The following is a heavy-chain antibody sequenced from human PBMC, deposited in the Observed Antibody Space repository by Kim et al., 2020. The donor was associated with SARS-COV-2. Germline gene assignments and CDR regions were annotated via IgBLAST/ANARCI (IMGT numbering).Heavy chain of an antibody. CDR3: ATLRLYYYDSSGYSPAP. V-gene: IGHV1-24*01. D-gene: IGHD3-22*01. CDR2: FDPEDGET. CDR1: GYNLTELS. Sequence: ASVKVSCKVSGYNLTELSMHWGRQAPGKGLEWMGGFDPEDGETIYAQKFQGRVTMTEDTSTDTAYMELSSLRSEDTAVYYCATLRLYYYDSSGYSPAPWGQGTLVTVSS. J-gene: IGHJ5*02.